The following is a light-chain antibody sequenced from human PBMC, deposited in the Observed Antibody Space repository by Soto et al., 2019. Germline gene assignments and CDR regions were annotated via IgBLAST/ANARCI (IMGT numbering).Light chain of an antibody. CDR1: QSVGDY. CDR3: QQRSSGIT. J-gene: IGKJ5*01. V-gene: IGKV3-11*01. CDR2: DAS. Sequence: EIVLTQSPATLSLSPGERATLSCRASQSVGDYLVWYRQTPGQAPGLLIYDASNRATVIPARFSGSGSGTDFSLTISSLEPEDVAVYYCQQRSSGITFGQGTRLEIK.